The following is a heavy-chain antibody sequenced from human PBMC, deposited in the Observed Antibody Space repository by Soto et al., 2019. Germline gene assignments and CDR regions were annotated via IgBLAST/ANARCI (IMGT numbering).Heavy chain of an antibody. D-gene: IGHD3-22*01. CDR2: ISAYNGNT. J-gene: IGHJ5*02. V-gene: IGHV1-18*04. Sequence: ASVKVSCKASGYTFTSYGISWARQAPGQGLEWMGWISAYNGNTNYAQKLQGRVTMTTDTSTSTTYMELRSLRSDDTAVYYCARDVSPFCSGGSCPDYYDSSGYYHWGQGTLVTVSS. CDR1: GYTFTSYG. CDR3: ARDVSPFCSGGSCPDYYDSSGYYH.